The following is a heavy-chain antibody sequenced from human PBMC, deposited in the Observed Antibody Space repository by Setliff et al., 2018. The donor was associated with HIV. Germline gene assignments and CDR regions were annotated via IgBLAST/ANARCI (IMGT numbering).Heavy chain of an antibody. Sequence: GGSLRLSCAASGFTFTSYAMSWVRQAPGKGLEWVSVIRGSGGNTYYVDSVKGRFTISRDNSKNTLYLQMNSLRAEDTAIYYCARGQFRLRPDSLDLWGQGTLVTVSS. V-gene: IGHV3-23*01. J-gene: IGHJ3*01. D-gene: IGHD2-21*01. CDR3: ARGQFRLRPDSLDL. CDR1: GFTFTSYA. CDR2: IRGSGGNT.